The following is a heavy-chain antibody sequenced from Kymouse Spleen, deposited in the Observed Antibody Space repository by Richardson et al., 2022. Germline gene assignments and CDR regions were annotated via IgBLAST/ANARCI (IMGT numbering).Heavy chain of an antibody. D-gene: IGHD2-2*02. J-gene: IGHJ6*02. V-gene: IGHV3-15*01. Sequence: EVQLVESGGGLVKPGGSLRLSCAASGFTFSNAWMSWVRQAPGKGLEWVGRIKSKTDGGTTDYAAPVKGRFTISRDDSKNTLYLQMNSLKTEDTAVYYCTTEDIVVVPAGRITGTTGDYYYGMDVWGQGTTVTVSS. CDR1: GFTFSNAW. CDR3: TTEDIVVVPAGRITGTTGDYYYGMDV. CDR2: IKSKTDGGTT.